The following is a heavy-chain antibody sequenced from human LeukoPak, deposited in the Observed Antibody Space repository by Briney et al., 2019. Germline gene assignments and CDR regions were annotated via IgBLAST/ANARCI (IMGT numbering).Heavy chain of an antibody. V-gene: IGHV3-48*03. CDR3: AKDPPSGPRYYGSGISYFDY. J-gene: IGHJ4*02. Sequence: GGSLRLSCAASGFTFSSYEMNWVRQAPGKGLEWVSYISSSGSTIYYADSVKGRFTISRDNSKNTLYLQMNSLRAEDTAVYYCAKDPPSGPRYYGSGISYFDYWGQGTLVTVSS. CDR1: GFTFSSYE. CDR2: ISSSGSTI. D-gene: IGHD3-10*01.